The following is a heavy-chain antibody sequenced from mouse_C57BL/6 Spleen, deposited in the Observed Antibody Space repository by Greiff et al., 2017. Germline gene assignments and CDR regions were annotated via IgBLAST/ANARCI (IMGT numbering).Heavy chain of an antibody. V-gene: IGHV1-55*01. CDR2: IYPGSGST. CDR1: GYTFTSYW. D-gene: IGHD2-14*01. J-gene: IGHJ2*01. CDR3: ARGGTSVGY. Sequence: QVQLKQPGAELVKPGASVKMSCKASGYTFTSYWITWVKQRPGQGLEWIGDIYPGSGSTNYHEKFKSKATLTVDTSSSTAYMQLSSLTSEDSAVYYCARGGTSVGYWGQGTTLTVSS.